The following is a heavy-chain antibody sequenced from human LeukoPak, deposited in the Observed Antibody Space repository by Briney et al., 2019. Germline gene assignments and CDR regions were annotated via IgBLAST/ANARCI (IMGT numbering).Heavy chain of an antibody. Sequence: GGSLRLSCAASGFTFSSYWMHWVRQAPGKGLVWVAVIWYDGSNKYYADSVKGRFTISRDNSKNTLYLQMNSLRAEDTAVYYCARDCNAGGLWVDYWGQGTLVTVSS. D-gene: IGHD4/OR15-4a*01. CDR1: GFTFSSYW. CDR2: IWYDGSNK. J-gene: IGHJ4*02. V-gene: IGHV3-33*08. CDR3: ARDCNAGGLWVDY.